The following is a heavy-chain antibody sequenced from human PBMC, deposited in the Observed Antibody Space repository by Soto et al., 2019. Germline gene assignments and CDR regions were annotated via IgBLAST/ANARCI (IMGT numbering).Heavy chain of an antibody. D-gene: IGHD6-13*01. CDR3: ARVGAAAGLPTYLRSAYYYYYYGMDV. V-gene: IGHV1-69*06. CDR1: GGTFSSYA. CDR2: IIPIFGTA. Sequence: SVKVSCKASGGTFSSYAISWVRQAPGQGLEWMGGIIPIFGTANYAQKFQGRVTITADKSTSTAYMELSGLRSEDTAVYYCARVGAAAGLPTYLRSAYYYYYYGMDVWGQGTTVTVSS. J-gene: IGHJ6*02.